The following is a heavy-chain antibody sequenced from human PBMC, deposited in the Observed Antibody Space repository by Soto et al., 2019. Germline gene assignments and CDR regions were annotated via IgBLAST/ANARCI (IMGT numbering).Heavy chain of an antibody. CDR2: IIPIFGTA. J-gene: IGHJ6*02. Sequence: QVQLVQSGAEVKKPGSSVKVSCKASGGTFSSYAISWVRQAPGQGLEWMGGIIPIFGTANYAQKFQGRVTITTDESTSSAYMELSSLRSEDTAVSYCARDKSNYYDFCCGRYGMDVWGQGTTVTVSS. CDR3: ARDKSNYYDFCCGRYGMDV. D-gene: IGHD3-3*01. CDR1: GGTFSSYA. V-gene: IGHV1-69*01.